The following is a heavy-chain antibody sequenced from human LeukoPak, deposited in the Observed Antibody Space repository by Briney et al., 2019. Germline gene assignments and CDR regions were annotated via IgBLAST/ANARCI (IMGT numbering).Heavy chain of an antibody. CDR2: INSDGST. D-gene: IGHD1-1*01. J-gene: IGHJ4*02. V-gene: IGHV3-74*01. CDR1: GFTFSRYW. Sequence: GGSLRLSCVASGFTFSRYWMHWVRQAPGKGLVWVSRINSDGSTIYADSVKGRFTISRDDAKNTLYLQMNSLTADDTAVYYCVRDRAGPGDYWGQGTLVTVSS. CDR3: VRDRAGPGDY.